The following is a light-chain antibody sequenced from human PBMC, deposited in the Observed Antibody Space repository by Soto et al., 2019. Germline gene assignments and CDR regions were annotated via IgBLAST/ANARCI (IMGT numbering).Light chain of an antibody. CDR1: SSDIGGYNY. V-gene: IGLV2-14*01. Sequence: QSALTQPASVSGSPGQSITISCTGTSSDIGGYNYVSWYQQHPDKAPKVVIYEVSNRPLGVSNRFSASKSGNTASLIISGLQADDEADYFCSSYRSTTTFGVFGTGTKLTVL. J-gene: IGLJ1*01. CDR3: SSYRSTTTFGV. CDR2: EVS.